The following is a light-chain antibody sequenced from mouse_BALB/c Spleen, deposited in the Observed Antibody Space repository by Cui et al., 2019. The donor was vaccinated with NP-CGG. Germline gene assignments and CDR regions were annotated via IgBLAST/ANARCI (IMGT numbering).Light chain of an antibody. J-gene: IGLJ1*01. CDR3: ALWYSNHRWV. Sequence: QAVVTQACALTTPPGETVTLTCRSSTGAVTTSNYANWVQEKPDHLFTGLIGGTNNRAPGVPARFSGSLIGDKAALTITGAQTEDEAIYFCALWYSNHRWVFGGGTKLTVL. V-gene: IGLV1*01. CDR1: TGAVTTSNY. CDR2: GTN.